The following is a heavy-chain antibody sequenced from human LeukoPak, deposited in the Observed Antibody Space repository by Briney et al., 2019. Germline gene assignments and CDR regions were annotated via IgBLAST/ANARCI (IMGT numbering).Heavy chain of an antibody. J-gene: IGHJ4*02. V-gene: IGHV3-23*01. CDR2: ISGSGGST. CDR1: GFTFSSYA. Sequence: GGSLRLSCAASGFTFSSYAMSWVRQAPGKGLEWVSAISGSGGSTYYADSVKGQFTISRDNSKNTLYLQMNSLRAEDTAVYYCAKVPDCSGGSCLAAYFDYWGQGTLVTVSS. D-gene: IGHD2-15*01. CDR3: AKVPDCSGGSCLAAYFDY.